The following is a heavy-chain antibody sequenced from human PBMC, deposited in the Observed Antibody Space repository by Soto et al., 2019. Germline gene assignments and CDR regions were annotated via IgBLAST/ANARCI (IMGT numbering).Heavy chain of an antibody. J-gene: IGHJ4*02. CDR1: GFTFSSYS. CDR3: ARDYYDSSGYSADFDY. D-gene: IGHD3-22*01. CDR2: ISSSSSTI. V-gene: IGHV3-48*01. Sequence: EVQLVESGGGLVQPGGSLRLSCAASGFTFSSYSMNWVRQAPGKGLEWVSYISSSSSTIYYADSVKGRFTISRDNAKNSLYLQMNSLRAEDTAVYYCARDYYDSSGYSADFDYWGQGTLVIVSS.